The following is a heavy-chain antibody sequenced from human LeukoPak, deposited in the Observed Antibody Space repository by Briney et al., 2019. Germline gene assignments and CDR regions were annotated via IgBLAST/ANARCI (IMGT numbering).Heavy chain of an antibody. V-gene: IGHV3-23*01. J-gene: IGHJ4*03. CDR2: ISSSGDAT. D-gene: IGHD1-1*01. CDR1: KFTFNAYA. Sequence: GGSLRLFCVGSKFTFNAYAMPWPRHRPGGAPEGVAMISSSGDATDYAESVKDRLSISRDNAKKTLYLQITRPRADDTAIYYCAKDPRAMGRYFFDDWGQGSMVTVSS. CDR3: AKDPRAMGRYFFDD.